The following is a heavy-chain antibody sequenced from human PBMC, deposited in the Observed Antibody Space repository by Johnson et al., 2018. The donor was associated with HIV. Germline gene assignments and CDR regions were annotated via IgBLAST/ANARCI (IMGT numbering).Heavy chain of an antibody. J-gene: IGHJ3*02. V-gene: IGHV3-11*04. D-gene: IGHD6-19*01. Sequence: QVQLVESGGGLVQPGGSLRLSCAASGFAFSDCYMSWIRQAPGKGLEWISYISSSSSTIYYADSVKGRFTISRDNAKNSLYLQMNSLRAEDTAVYYWAREGAVSSSGGYWGSGALDIWGQGTMVTVSS. CDR1: GFAFSDCY. CDR3: AREGAVSSSGGYWGSGALDI. CDR2: ISSSSSTI.